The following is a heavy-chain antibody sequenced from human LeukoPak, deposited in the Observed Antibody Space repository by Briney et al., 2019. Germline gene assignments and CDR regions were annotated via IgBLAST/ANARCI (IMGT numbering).Heavy chain of an antibody. CDR1: GFTFGDYG. CDR2: IRSKTYGGIT. CDR3: SRSNHQGHCSGSSCCLDY. V-gene: IGHV3-49*04. J-gene: IGHJ4*02. D-gene: IGHD2-15*01. Sequence: PGRSLRLSCTASGFTFGDYGMNWVRQAPGKGLEWVAFIRSKTYGGITQYAASVEDRFTISRDDSKSIAYLQMNSLKTEDTAVYYCSRSNHQGHCSGSSCCLDYWGQGTLVTVSS.